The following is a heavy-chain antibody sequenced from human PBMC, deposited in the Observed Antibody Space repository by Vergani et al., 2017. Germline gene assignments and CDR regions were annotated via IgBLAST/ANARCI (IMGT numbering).Heavy chain of an antibody. V-gene: IGHV1-8*03. CDR1: GYSFTTYD. CDR2: INPNSGNT. D-gene: IGHD1-14*01. Sequence: QVQLVQSGAEVKKPGASVKLSCKASGYSFTTYDINWVRQALGHGLEWVGWINPNSGNTGYARRFEGRVTIKRDTAISTAYMELSGLYSDDTAVYYCTRGLPKTLTTETYYFDDWGQGTLVSVSP. J-gene: IGHJ4*02. CDR3: TRGLPKTLTTETYYFDD.